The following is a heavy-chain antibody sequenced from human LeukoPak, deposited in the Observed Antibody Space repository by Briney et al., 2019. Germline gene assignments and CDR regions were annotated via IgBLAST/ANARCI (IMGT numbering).Heavy chain of an antibody. CDR2: IIPILGIE. CDR1: GGTFSSYT. V-gene: IGHV1-69*04. CDR3: ARDGEDIVVVPAAIRYYYYYMDV. Sequence: GASVKVSCKASGGTFSSYTSSWVRQAPGQGLEWMGRIIPILGIENYGQKFQGRVTITADKSTSTAYMELSSLRSEDTAVYYCARDGEDIVVVPAAIRYYYYYMDVWGKGTTVTVSS. J-gene: IGHJ6*03. D-gene: IGHD2-2*01.